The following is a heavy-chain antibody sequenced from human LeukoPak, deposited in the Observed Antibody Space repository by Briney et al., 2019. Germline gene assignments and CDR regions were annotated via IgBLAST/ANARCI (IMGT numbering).Heavy chain of an antibody. Sequence: SETLSPTCTVSGDSITSYYWSWIRQPPGKGLEWIGYIYYIGSTNYNPSLKSRVTISVDTSKNQFSLKLSSVTAADTAVYYCARADYSRSSWGLDVWGQGTTVIVSS. J-gene: IGHJ6*02. CDR3: ARADYSRSSWGLDV. V-gene: IGHV4-59*01. CDR1: GDSITSYY. D-gene: IGHD6-6*01. CDR2: IYYIGST.